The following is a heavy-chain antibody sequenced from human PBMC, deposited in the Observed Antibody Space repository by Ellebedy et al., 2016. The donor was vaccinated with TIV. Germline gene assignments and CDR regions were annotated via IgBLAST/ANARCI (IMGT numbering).Heavy chain of an antibody. J-gene: IGHJ4*02. CDR2: ISNDGNSK. D-gene: IGHD6-19*01. CDR1: GFTFSSHA. V-gene: IGHV3-30-3*01. CDR3: ARDGGYSTGWYPYY. Sequence: PGGSLRLSCAASGFTFSSHAMHWVRQAPGKGLEWLALISNDGNSKFYADSVKGRFTIFRDTSKNTLFLQMTGLGAEDTAVYYCARDGGYSTGWYPYYWGQGTLVTVSS.